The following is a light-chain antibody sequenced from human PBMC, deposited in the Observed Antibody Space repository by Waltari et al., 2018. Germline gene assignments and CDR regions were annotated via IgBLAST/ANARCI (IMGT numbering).Light chain of an antibody. Sequence: DIQLTQSPSSLSASVGDRVTISCRASQSISYYLNWYQQRPGKAPKRLIYAASALPNGVPSRFSGGGSGTDFTLTISSLQPADFAIYYCQQSYSTLRTFGGGTKVDIK. CDR2: AAS. V-gene: IGKV1-39*01. CDR1: QSISYY. CDR3: QQSYSTLRT. J-gene: IGKJ4*01.